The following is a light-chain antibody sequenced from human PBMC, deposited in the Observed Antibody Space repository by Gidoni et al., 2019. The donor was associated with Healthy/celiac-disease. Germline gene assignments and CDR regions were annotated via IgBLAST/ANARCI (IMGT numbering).Light chain of an antibody. J-gene: IGKJ4*01. CDR1: QSVSSY. Sequence: EIVLTQSPATLSLSPGERATLSCRASQSVSSYLAWYQQKPGQAPRLLIYAASNRATDIPARFSGSGSGTDFTLTISSLEPEDFAVYYCQQRSNWPPLTCXGXTKVEIK. CDR3: QQRSNWPPLT. CDR2: AAS. V-gene: IGKV3-11*01.